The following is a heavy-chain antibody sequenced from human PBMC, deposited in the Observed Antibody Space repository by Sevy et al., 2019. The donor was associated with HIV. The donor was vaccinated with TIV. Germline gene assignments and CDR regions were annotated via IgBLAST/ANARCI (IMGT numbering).Heavy chain of an antibody. CDR3: ARSMTTMTDAFDI. CDR2: IYHGGST. Sequence: SETLSLTCDVSGASISSGGYSWNWIRQPPGKGLEWIGFIYHGGSTYYNPPPQSRVTMSVDRPKNQFSLKLTSVTAADTAVYYCARSMTTMTDAFDIWGQGTLVTVSS. J-gene: IGHJ3*02. D-gene: IGHD4-17*01. CDR1: GASISSGGYS. V-gene: IGHV4-30-2*01.